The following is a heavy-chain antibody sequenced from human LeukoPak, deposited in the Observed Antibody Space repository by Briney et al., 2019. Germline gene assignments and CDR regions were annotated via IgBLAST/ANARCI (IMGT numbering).Heavy chain of an antibody. J-gene: IGHJ5*02. V-gene: IGHV4-34*01. CDR2: INHSGST. Sequence: PSETLSLTCAVYGGSFSGYYWSWIRQPPGKGLEWIGEINHSGSTNYNPSLKSRVTISVDTSKNQFSLKLSSVTAADMAVYYCARAKAPYCSSTSCYGPNWFDPWGQGTLVTVSS. CDR1: GGSFSGYY. CDR3: ARAKAPYCSSTSCYGPNWFDP. D-gene: IGHD2-2*01.